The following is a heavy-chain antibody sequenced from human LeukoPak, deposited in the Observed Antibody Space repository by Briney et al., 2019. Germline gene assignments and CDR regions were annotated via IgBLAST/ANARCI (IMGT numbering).Heavy chain of an antibody. D-gene: IGHD5-24*01. V-gene: IGHV1-18*01. Sequence: ASVKVSCKASGYTFTAYAFTWVRQAPGQGLEWMGWISAYNGNTIYAPKLQGRVTMTTDTSTTTAYMELRSLRSDDTAVYCCATQRPFDYWGQGTLVTVSS. J-gene: IGHJ4*02. CDR3: ATQRPFDY. CDR1: GYTFTAYA. CDR2: ISAYNGNT.